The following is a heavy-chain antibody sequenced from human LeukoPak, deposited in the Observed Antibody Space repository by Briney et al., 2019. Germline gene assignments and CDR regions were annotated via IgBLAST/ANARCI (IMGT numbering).Heavy chain of an antibody. J-gene: IGHJ6*03. CDR1: GYSISSGYY. CDR3: ARGSTVTTEYYYMDV. D-gene: IGHD4-17*01. CDR2: IYHRGST. V-gene: IGHV4-38-2*01. Sequence: PSETLSLTCAVSGYSISSGYYWGWIRQPPGKGLEWIGSIYHRGSTYYNPSLKSRVTVSVDTSKNLFSLKLSSVTAAGTAVYYCARGSTVTTEYYYMDVWGKGTTVTVSS.